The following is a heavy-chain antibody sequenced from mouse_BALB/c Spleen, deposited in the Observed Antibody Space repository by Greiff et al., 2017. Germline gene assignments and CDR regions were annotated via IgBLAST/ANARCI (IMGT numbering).Heavy chain of an antibody. CDR2: ILPGSGST. V-gene: IGHV1-9*01. CDR3: ARTTRDYYAMDY. Sequence: VKLMESGAELMKPGASVKISCKATGYTFSSYWIEWVKQRPGHGLEWIGEILPGSGSTNYNEKFKGKATFTADTSSNTAYMQLSSLTSEDSAVYYCARTTRDYYAMDYWGQGTSVTVSS. D-gene: IGHD2-12*01. J-gene: IGHJ4*01. CDR1: GYTFSSYW.